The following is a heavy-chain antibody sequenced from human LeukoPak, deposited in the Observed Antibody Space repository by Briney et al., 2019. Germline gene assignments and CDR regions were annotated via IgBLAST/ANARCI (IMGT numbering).Heavy chain of an antibody. Sequence: PGGSLRLPCVASGFPFGSYPMTWVRQSPVKGLEWVSTIGTTDDTYYADSVKGRFTISRDNYKDTLYLQMHSLGAEDTAIYYCAKSRIVDHRGYFDYWGQGTLVTVSS. D-gene: IGHD2-15*01. J-gene: IGHJ4*02. CDR2: IGTTDDT. CDR3: AKSRIVDHRGYFDY. V-gene: IGHV3-23*01. CDR1: GFPFGSYP.